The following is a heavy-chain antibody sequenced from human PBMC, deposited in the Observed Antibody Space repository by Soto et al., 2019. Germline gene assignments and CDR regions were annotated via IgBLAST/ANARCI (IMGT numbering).Heavy chain of an antibody. J-gene: IGHJ4*02. Sequence: GASVKVSCKASGYTFTSHDIHWVRQATGQGLEWMGWMHPNSGNTGCAQKFQGRVTMTRNTSISTAYMELSSLRSDDTAVYYCARGRGYDFWSVYYFYFDSWGQGTRVTVSS. CDR1: GYTFTSHD. CDR2: MHPNSGNT. V-gene: IGHV1-8*01. CDR3: ARGRGYDFWSVYYFYFDS. D-gene: IGHD3-3*01.